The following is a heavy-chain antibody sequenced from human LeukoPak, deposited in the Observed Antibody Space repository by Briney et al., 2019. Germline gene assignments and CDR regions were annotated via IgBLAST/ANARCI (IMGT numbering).Heavy chain of an antibody. CDR2: LYYSGST. CDR1: GGSISSHY. D-gene: IGHD6-6*01. J-gene: IGHJ4*02. V-gene: IGHV4-59*11. CDR3: ARILYSSSEYFDY. Sequence: SETLSLTCTVSGGSISSHYWSWIRQPPGKGLGGIGSLYYSGSTNYNPSLKSRVTISVDTSKNQFSLKLSSVTAADTAVYYCARILYSSSEYFDYWGQGTLVTVSS.